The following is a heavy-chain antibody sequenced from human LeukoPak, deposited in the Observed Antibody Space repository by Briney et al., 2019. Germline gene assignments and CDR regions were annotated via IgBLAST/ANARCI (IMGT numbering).Heavy chain of an antibody. J-gene: IGHJ4*02. CDR2: IGGSGGST. CDR3: AKDGSGYSYVRN. CDR1: GFTFSSYA. Sequence: PGGSLRLSCAASGFTFSSYAMSWVRQAPGKGLEWVSAIGGSGGSTYYADSVKGRFTISRDNSKNTLYLQMNSLRAEDTAVYYCAKDGSGYSYVRNWGQGTLVTVSS. D-gene: IGHD5-18*01. V-gene: IGHV3-23*01.